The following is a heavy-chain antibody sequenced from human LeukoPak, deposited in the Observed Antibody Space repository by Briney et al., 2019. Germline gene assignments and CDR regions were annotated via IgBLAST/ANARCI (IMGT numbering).Heavy chain of an antibody. Sequence: SVKVSCKASGYTFTSYGISWVRQAPGQGLEWVGGIIPMSGTANYAQKFQGRVTITADESTSTAYMELSSLRSEDTAIYYCASPVKYYDTWSGYPPFDHWGQGTLVTVSS. V-gene: IGHV1-69*13. D-gene: IGHD3-3*01. CDR1: GYTFTSYG. CDR2: IIPMSGTA. J-gene: IGHJ4*02. CDR3: ASPVKYYDTWSGYPPFDH.